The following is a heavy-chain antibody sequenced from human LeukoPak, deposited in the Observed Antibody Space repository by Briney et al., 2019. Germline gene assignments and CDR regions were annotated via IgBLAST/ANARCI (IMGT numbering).Heavy chain of an antibody. D-gene: IGHD2-2*01. J-gene: IGHJ5*02. CDR3: ARDAIDIVVVPAAKSSITMADEITNWFDP. CDR2: ISYDGSNK. Sequence: PGGSLRLSCAASGFTFSSYAMSWVRQAPGKGLEWVAVISYDGSNKYYADSVKGRFTISRDNSKNTLYLQMNSLRAEDTAVYYCARDAIDIVVVPAAKSSITMADEITNWFDPWGQGTLVTVSS. CDR1: GFTFSSYA. V-gene: IGHV3-30-3*01.